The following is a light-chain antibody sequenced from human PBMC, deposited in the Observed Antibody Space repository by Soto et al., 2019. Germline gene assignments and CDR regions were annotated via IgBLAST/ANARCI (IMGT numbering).Light chain of an antibody. J-gene: IGKJ4*01. CDR3: QQRSNWPLT. V-gene: IGKV3-11*01. CDR1: QSVSSY. Sequence: EIVLTQSPATLSLSPGERATLSCRASQSVSSYLAWYQQKPGQAPRLLIYDASNRATGIPARFSGSGSGTDFTLTISSLEAEHSAVYYCQQRSNWPLTFGGGTKVEIK. CDR2: DAS.